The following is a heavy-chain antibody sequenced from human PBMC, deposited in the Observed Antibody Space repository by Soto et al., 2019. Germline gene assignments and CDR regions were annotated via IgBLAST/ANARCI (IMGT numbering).Heavy chain of an antibody. CDR1: GGTFSSYT. J-gene: IGHJ6*02. V-gene: IGHV1-69*08. D-gene: IGHD2-15*01. Sequence: QVQLVQSGAEVKKPGSSVKVSCKASGGTFSSYTISWVRQAPGQGLEWMGRIIPILGIANYAQKFQGRVTITADKSTGTAYMELSSLRSEDTAVYYCAREGYCSGGSCSYGMDVWGQGTTVTVSS. CDR3: AREGYCSGGSCSYGMDV. CDR2: IIPILGIA.